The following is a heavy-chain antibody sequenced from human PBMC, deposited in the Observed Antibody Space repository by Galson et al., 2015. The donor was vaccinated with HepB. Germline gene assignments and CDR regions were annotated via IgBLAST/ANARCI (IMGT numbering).Heavy chain of an antibody. CDR2: INPSGGST. J-gene: IGHJ6*02. CDR3: ARWRYYYDSSGHQEPADGMDV. D-gene: IGHD3-22*01. V-gene: IGHV1-46*01. Sequence: SVKVSCKASGYTFTSYYMHWVRQAPGQGLEWMGIINPSGGSTSYAQKFQGRVTMTRDTSTSTVYMELSSLRSEDTAVYYCARWRYYYDSSGHQEPADGMDVWGQGTTVTVSS. CDR1: GYTFTSYY.